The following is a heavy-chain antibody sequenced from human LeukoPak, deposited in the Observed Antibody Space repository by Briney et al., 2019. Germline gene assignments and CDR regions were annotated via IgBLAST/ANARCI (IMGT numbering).Heavy chain of an antibody. CDR3: ARDPEGGHDWLLSYYYYYYMDV. J-gene: IGHJ6*03. D-gene: IGHD3-9*01. V-gene: IGHV3-48*04. Sequence: PGGSLRLSCAASGFTFSSYSMNWVRQAPGKGLEWVSYISSSSSTIYYVDSVKGRFTISRDNAKNSLYLQMNSLRAEDTAVYYCARDPEGGHDWLLSYYYYYYMDVWGKGTTVTVSS. CDR1: GFTFSSYS. CDR2: ISSSSSTI.